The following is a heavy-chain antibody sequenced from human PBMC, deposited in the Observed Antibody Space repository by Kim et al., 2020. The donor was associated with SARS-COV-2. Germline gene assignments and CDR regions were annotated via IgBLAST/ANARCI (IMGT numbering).Heavy chain of an antibody. Sequence: GVSLRLSCAASGFTFSSYGMHWVRQAPGKGLEWVAVIWYDGSNKYYADSVKGRFTISRDNSKNTLYLQMNSLRAEDTAVYYCATGLSAADRDYWGQGTLVTVSS. V-gene: IGHV3-33*01. CDR1: GFTFSSYG. J-gene: IGHJ4*02. D-gene: IGHD6-13*01. CDR3: ATGLSAADRDY. CDR2: IWYDGSNK.